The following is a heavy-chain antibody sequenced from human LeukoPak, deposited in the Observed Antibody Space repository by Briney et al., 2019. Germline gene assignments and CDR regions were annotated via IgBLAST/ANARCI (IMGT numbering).Heavy chain of an antibody. J-gene: IGHJ4*02. Sequence: ASVKVSCKTSGYTFTDYYIHWVRQATGQGLEWMGWINSNSGGTSYAQKFQGRVTLTRDTPTRTAYMELNRLTSDDTAVYYCARTSIAARRADFDSWGQGTVVTVSS. CDR3: ARTSIAARRADFDS. D-gene: IGHD6-6*01. CDR2: INSNSGGT. V-gene: IGHV1-2*02. CDR1: GYTFTDYY.